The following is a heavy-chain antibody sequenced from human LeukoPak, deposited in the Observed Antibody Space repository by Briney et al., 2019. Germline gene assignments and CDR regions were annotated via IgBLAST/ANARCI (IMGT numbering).Heavy chain of an antibody. Sequence: SETLSLTCTVSGGSISSYYWSWIRQPAGKGLEWIGRIYTSGSTNYNPSLKSRVTMSVDTSKNQFSLKLSSVTAADTAVYYCAREWGIVPAATFDYWGQGTLVTVSS. CDR3: AREWGIVPAATFDY. V-gene: IGHV4-4*07. D-gene: IGHD2-2*01. CDR1: GGSISSYY. CDR2: IYTSGST. J-gene: IGHJ4*02.